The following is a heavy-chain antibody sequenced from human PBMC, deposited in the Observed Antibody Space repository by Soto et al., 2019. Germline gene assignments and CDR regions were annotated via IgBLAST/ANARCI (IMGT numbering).Heavy chain of an antibody. V-gene: IGHV4-59*01. CDR2: IYYSGST. J-gene: IGHJ4*02. CDR1: GGSISSYY. D-gene: IGHD3-3*02. CDR3: ANGRLAGCLPRYY. Sequence: SETLSLTCTVSGGSISSYYWSWIRQPPGKGLEWIGYIYYSGSTNYNPSLKSRVTISVDTSKNQFSLKMSSVTAADTAVYYCANGRLAGCLPRYYWGQGTLVTVSS.